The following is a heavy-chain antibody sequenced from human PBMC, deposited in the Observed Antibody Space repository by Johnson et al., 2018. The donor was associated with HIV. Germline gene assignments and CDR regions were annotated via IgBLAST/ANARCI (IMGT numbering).Heavy chain of an antibody. D-gene: IGHD1-26*01. CDR1: GFTFSNYW. V-gene: IGHV3-30*02. Sequence: QVHLVESGGGVVQPGGSLRLSCAASGFTFSNYWMTWVRQAPGKGLEWVAFIRYDGNNKYYADAVRGRRTISRDNSKKMVYLQMNSLRTEDTAVYYCAKDLWERYYADAFDIWGQGTMVTVSS. J-gene: IGHJ3*02. CDR2: IRYDGNNK. CDR3: AKDLWERYYADAFDI.